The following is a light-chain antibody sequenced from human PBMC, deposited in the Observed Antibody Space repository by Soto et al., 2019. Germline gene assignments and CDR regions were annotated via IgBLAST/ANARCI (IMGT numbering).Light chain of an antibody. Sequence: IQITQSPSTLSASVGDRVTITCRASQVIRNDLAWYQQKPGKAPRLLIYAASSLQSGVPSRFSGSGSGTDFTLTISRLQPEDFATYYCQQFNSFSWTFGQGTKVDIK. CDR3: QQFNSFSWT. CDR2: AAS. J-gene: IGKJ1*01. V-gene: IGKV1-6*01. CDR1: QVIRND.